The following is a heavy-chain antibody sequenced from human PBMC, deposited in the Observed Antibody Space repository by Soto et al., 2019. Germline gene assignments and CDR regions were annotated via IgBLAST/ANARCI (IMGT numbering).Heavy chain of an antibody. CDR2: INPNSGGT. D-gene: IGHD6-13*01. CDR3: GRDLGQLAYDAFDI. CDR1: GYTFTGYY. J-gene: IGHJ3*02. V-gene: IGHV1-2*04. Sequence: ASVKVSCKASGYTFTGYYMHWVRQAPGQGLEWMGWINPNSGGTNYAQKFQGWVTMTRDTSISTAYMELSRLRSDDTAVYYCGRDLGQLAYDAFDIWGQGTMVTVSS.